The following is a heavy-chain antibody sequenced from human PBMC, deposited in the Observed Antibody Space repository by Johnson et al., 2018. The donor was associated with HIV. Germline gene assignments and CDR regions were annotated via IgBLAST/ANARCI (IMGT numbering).Heavy chain of an antibody. CDR3: AGGRIYGACAFDI. Sequence: MLLVESGGGLVQPGGSLRLSCAASGFTVSSNYMRWVRQAPGKWLEWVSVINTGGGTYYADSVKGRFTMSRDNSKNTLYLQMNSLRAEDPAVYYCAGGRIYGACAFDIWGQGTMVTVSS. CDR1: GFTVSSNY. J-gene: IGHJ3*02. D-gene: IGHD3-10*01. V-gene: IGHV3-66*01. CDR2: INTGGGT.